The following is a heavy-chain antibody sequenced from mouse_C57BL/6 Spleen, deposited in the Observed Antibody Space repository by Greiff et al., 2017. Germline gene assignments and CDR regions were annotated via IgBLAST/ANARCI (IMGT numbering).Heavy chain of an antibody. D-gene: IGHD2-13*01. CDR3: ARSGDGNYYAMDY. V-gene: IGHV1-63*01. J-gene: IGHJ4*01. Sequence: QVQLQQSGAELVRPGTSVKMSCKASGYTFTNYWIGWAKQRPGHGLEWIGDIYPGGGYPNYNEKFKGKATLTADKSSRTAYMQFSSLTSEDSAIYYCARSGDGNYYAMDYWGQGTSVTVSS. CDR2: IYPGGGYP. CDR1: GYTFTNYW.